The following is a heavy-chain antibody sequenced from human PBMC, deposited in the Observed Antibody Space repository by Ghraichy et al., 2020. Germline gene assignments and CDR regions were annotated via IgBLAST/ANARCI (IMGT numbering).Heavy chain of an antibody. CDR3: AKDELNYYDSSGYYRAEYFQH. J-gene: IGHJ1*01. V-gene: IGHV3-23*01. CDR2: ISGSGGST. Sequence: GGSLRLSCAASGFTFSSYAMSWVRQAPGKGLEWVSAISGSGGSTYYADSVKGRFTISRDNSKNTLYLQMNSLRAEDTAVYYCAKDELNYYDSSGYYRAEYFQHWGQGTLVTVSS. D-gene: IGHD3-22*01. CDR1: GFTFSSYA.